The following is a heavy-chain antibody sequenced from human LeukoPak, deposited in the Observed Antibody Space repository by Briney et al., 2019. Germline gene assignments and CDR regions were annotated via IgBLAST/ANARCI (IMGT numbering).Heavy chain of an antibody. Sequence: GESLKISCKGSGYSFTSYWIGWVRQMPGKGLEWMGIIYPGDSDTRYSPSFQGQVTISADKSINTAYLRWSSLKASDTAMYYCARRSMTTFGGPDNAFDIWGQGTMVTVSS. D-gene: IGHD3-16*01. V-gene: IGHV5-51*01. CDR3: ARRSMTTFGGPDNAFDI. CDR2: IYPGDSDT. CDR1: GYSFTSYW. J-gene: IGHJ3*02.